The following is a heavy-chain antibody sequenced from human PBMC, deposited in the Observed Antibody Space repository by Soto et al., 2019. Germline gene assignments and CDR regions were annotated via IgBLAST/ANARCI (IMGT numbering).Heavy chain of an antibody. J-gene: IGHJ4*02. CDR3: GGKNYDSSGYFDY. CDR1: GGSISSYY. CDR2: MYYSGST. Sequence: SETLSLTCTVSGGSISSYYWSWIRQPPGKGLEWIGYMYYSGSTSYNPSLKSRVTISVDTSKNQFSLKVSSVTAADTAVYYCGGKNYDSSGYFDYWGQGTLVTVSS. V-gene: IGHV4-59*01. D-gene: IGHD3-22*01.